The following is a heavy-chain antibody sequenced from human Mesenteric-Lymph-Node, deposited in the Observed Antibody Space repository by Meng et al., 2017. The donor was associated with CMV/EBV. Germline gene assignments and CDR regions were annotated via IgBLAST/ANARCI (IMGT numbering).Heavy chain of an antibody. D-gene: IGHD3-16*01. Sequence: GESLKISCAASGFTFSDYYMSWIRQAPGKGLEWVSYISSSGSTIYYADSVKGRFTISRDNAKNSLYLQMNSLRAEDTAVYYCARVGPIPYYYGMDVWGQGTTVTVSS. CDR1: GFTFSDYY. CDR3: ARVGPIPYYYGMDV. J-gene: IGHJ6*02. V-gene: IGHV3-11*04. CDR2: ISSSGSTI.